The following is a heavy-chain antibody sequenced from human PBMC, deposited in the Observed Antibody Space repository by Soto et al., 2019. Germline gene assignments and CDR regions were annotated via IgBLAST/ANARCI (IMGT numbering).Heavy chain of an antibody. V-gene: IGHV1-58*01. CDR2: IVVGSGNT. CDR1: GFTFTSSA. Sequence: GASVKVSCKASGFTFTSSAVQWVRQARGQRLEWIGWIVVGSGNTNYAQKFQERVTITRDMSASTAYMELSSLRSEDTAVYYCAAVPVLFVSSGPKDYYYYGMDVWGQGTTVTVSS. J-gene: IGHJ6*02. CDR3: AAVPVLFVSSGPKDYYYYGMDV. D-gene: IGHD3-22*01.